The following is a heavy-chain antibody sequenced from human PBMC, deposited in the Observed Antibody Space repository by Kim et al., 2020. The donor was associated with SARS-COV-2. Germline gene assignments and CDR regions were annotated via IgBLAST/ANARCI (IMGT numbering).Heavy chain of an antibody. J-gene: IGHJ4*02. Sequence: GGSLRLSCAASGFTFSSYAMHWVRQAPGKGLEWVAVISYDGSNKYYADSVKGRFTISRDNSKNTLYLQMNSLRAEDTAVYYCARSGAPRTNTYYFDYWGQGTLVTVSS. CDR3: ARSGAPRTNTYYFDY. CDR2: ISYDGSNK. V-gene: IGHV3-30*04. D-gene: IGHD2-8*01. CDR1: GFTFSSYA.